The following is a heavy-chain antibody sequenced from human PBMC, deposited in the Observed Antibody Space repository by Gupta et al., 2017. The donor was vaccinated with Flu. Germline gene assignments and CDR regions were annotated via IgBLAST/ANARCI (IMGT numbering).Heavy chain of an antibody. CDR1: SYY. V-gene: IGHV1-46*01. CDR3: ARDDSRTGSNWFDP. J-gene: IGHJ5*02. Sequence: SYYRHWVRQAPGQGLEWMGISNPSGGSTNYAQKFQGRVTMTRDTSTSTVYMDLSSMRSEDTAVYYCARDDSRTGSNWFDPWGQGTLVTISS. D-gene: IGHD1-1*01. CDR2: SNPSGGST.